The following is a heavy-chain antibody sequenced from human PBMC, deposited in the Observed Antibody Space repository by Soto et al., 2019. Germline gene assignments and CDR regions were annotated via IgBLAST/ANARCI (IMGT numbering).Heavy chain of an antibody. V-gene: IGHV1-69*01. Sequence: QGQLVQSGAEVKKPGSSVKVSCKASGNTFSSYSISWVRQAPGQGLEWMGGITPLFRTTTYAQRFQGRVTITADASTSTVYMELSSLRSEDTAIYYCARGPDYGDHGGWRDPWGQGTLVTVSS. J-gene: IGHJ5*02. CDR2: ITPLFRTT. D-gene: IGHD4-17*01. CDR3: ARGPDYGDHGGWRDP. CDR1: GNTFSSYS.